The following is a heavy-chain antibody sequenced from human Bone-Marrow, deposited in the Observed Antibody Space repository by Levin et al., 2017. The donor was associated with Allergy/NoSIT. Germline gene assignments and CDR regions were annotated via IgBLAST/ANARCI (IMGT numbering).Heavy chain of an antibody. CDR1: HY. CDR3: ARDRATLALSDAFDI. Sequence: HYMSWIRQAPGKGLEWVAYISISTNTIYYADSVKGRFTISRDNAKSAVFLQMDSLGAEDTAVYYCARDRATLALSDAFDIWGQGTMVTVSS. CDR2: ISISTNTI. D-gene: IGHD2-15*01. V-gene: IGHV3-11*01. J-gene: IGHJ3*02.